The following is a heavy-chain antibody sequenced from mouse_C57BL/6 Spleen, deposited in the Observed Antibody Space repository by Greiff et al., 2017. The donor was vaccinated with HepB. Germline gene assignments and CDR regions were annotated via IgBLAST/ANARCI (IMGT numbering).Heavy chain of an antibody. CDR3: ARGELRLRGDFDY. J-gene: IGHJ2*01. Sequence: VQLQQSGAELARPGASVKLSCKASGYTFTSYGISWVKQRTGQGLEWIGEIYPRIGNTYYNEKFKGKAKLTADKSSSTAYMELRSLTSEDSAVYFCARGELRLRGDFDYWGQGTTLTVSS. CDR2: IYPRIGNT. D-gene: IGHD3-2*02. V-gene: IGHV1-81*01. CDR1: GYTFTSYG.